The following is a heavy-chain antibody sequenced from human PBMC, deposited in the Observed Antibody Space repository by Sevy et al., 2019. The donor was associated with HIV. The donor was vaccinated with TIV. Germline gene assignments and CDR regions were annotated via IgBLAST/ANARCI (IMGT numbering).Heavy chain of an antibody. V-gene: IGHV3-23*01. D-gene: IGHD3-22*01. CDR2: VSGSGGST. J-gene: IGHJ4*02. CDR1: GFTFTSYA. Sequence: GGSLRLSCAVSGFTFTSYAMNWVRQAPGKGLEWVSGVSGSGGSTYYADSVKGRFSISRDNSRNTLYLQINSLRAEDMAVYYSVKDVAYDNTYLHYCVQVSLVTVSS. CDR3: VKDVAYDNTYLHY.